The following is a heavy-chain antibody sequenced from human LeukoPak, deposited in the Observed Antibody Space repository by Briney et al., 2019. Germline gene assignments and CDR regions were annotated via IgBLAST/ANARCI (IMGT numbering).Heavy chain of an antibody. J-gene: IGHJ4*02. Sequence: ASETLSLTCTVSGGSISNYYWSWIRQPAGKGLEWIGRIYTSGSTNYNPSLKSRVTMSVDTSKNQFSLKLSSVTAADTAVYYCAREAYCSSTSCYDYWGQGTLVTVSS. CDR1: GGSISNYY. D-gene: IGHD2-2*01. CDR2: IYTSGST. CDR3: AREAYCSSTSCYDY. V-gene: IGHV4-4*07.